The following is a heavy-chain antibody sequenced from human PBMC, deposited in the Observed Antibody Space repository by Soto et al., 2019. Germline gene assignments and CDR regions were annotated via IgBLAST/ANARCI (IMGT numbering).Heavy chain of an antibody. CDR1: GYIFNSVG. CDR3: ARDLNWNNVLGFDS. V-gene: IGHV1-18*04. Sequence: QLVQSGDEVKKPGASVKVSCRASGYIFNSVGISWLRQVPGQGLGWMGWVSTYSEHTKSVQKFQDRVTLTADTSTSTVHMELTSLRSADTAVYYCARDLNWNNVLGFDSWGQGTLVTVSS. D-gene: IGHD1-20*01. CDR2: VSTYSEHT. J-gene: IGHJ4*02.